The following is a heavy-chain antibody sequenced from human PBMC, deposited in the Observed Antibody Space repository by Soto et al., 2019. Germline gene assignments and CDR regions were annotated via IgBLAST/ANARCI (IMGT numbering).Heavy chain of an antibody. J-gene: IGHJ6*02. Sequence: ASVKVSCKASGYTFTSYGISWVRQAPGQGLEWMGWISAYNGNTNYAQKLQGRVTMTTDTSTSTAYMELRSLRSDDTAVYYCARMSCSGSYYNPYDGMDVWGQGTTVTVSS. D-gene: IGHD3-10*02. CDR2: ISAYNGNT. CDR1: GYTFTSYG. CDR3: ARMSCSGSYYNPYDGMDV. V-gene: IGHV1-18*01.